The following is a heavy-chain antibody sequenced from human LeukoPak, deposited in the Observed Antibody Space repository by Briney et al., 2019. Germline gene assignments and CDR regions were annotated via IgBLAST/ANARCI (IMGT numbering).Heavy chain of an antibody. Sequence: PGGSLRLSCAASGFTVSSNFMTWVRQAPGKGLEWVSVIYSGGSTYYADPAKERFTISRDNSKNMLYLQMNSLRAEDTAVYYCARGGGSLHYWGQGTLVTVSS. D-gene: IGHD3-10*01. V-gene: IGHV3-66*01. CDR3: ARGGGSLHY. CDR2: IYSGGST. J-gene: IGHJ4*02. CDR1: GFTVSSNF.